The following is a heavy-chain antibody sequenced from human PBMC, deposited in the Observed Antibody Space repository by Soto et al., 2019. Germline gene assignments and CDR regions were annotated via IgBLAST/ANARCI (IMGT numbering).Heavy chain of an antibody. CDR1: GGSFSGYY. CDR3: ARGYSFTIDY. CDR2: INHSGST. V-gene: IGHV4-34*01. D-gene: IGHD2-2*01. Sequence: QVQLQQWGAGLLKPSETLSLTCAVYGGSFSGYYWSWIRQPPGKGLEWIGEINHSGSTNYNPSLKSRVTISVDTSKNQFSLKLSSVTAADTAVYYCARGYSFTIDYWGQGTLVTVSS. J-gene: IGHJ4*02.